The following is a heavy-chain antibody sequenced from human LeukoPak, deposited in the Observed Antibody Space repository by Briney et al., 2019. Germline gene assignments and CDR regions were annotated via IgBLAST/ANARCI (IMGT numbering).Heavy chain of an antibody. J-gene: IGHJ6*03. CDR2: ISSSGSTI. CDR1: EFSVGSNY. CDR3: ARDPGYCSGGSCQYYYYYYMDV. Sequence: HSGGSLRLSCAASEFSVGSNYMTWVRQAPGKGLEWVSYISSSGSTIYYADSVKGRFTISRDNAKNSLYLQMNSLRAEDTAVYYCARDPGYCSGGSCQYYYYYYMDVWGKGTTVTVSS. V-gene: IGHV3-48*04. D-gene: IGHD2-15*01.